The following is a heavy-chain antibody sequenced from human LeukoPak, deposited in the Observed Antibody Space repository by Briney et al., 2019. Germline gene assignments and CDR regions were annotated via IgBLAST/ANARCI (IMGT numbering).Heavy chain of an antibody. Sequence: GGSLRLSCAASGFTFSSYAMHWVRQAPGKGLEGVAVISYDGSNKYYADSVEGRFTISRDNSKNTLYLQMNSLRAEDTAVYYCARVADYYDSSGYPFQHWGQGTLVTVSS. J-gene: IGHJ1*01. D-gene: IGHD3-22*01. CDR1: GFTFSSYA. V-gene: IGHV3-30-3*01. CDR2: ISYDGSNK. CDR3: ARVADYYDSSGYPFQH.